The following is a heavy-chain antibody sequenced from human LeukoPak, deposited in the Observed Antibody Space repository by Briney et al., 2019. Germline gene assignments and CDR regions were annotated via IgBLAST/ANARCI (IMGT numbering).Heavy chain of an antibody. J-gene: IGHJ4*02. CDR2: IHYSGNT. V-gene: IGHV4-59*01. CDR1: GFTFSNFA. Sequence: GSLRLSCAASGFTFSNFAIHWVRQAPGKGLECIGFIHYSGNTNYNPSLKSRVTISVDTSKNQFSLKLSSVTAADTAVYYCARLGSGSYYDSRGQFDYWGQGTLVTVSS. CDR3: ARLGSGSYYDSRGQFDY. D-gene: IGHD1-26*01.